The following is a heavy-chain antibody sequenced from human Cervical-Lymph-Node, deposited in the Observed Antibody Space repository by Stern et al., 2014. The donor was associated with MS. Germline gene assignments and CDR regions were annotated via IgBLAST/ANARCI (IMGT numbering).Heavy chain of an antibody. V-gene: IGHV4-30-2*01. Sequence: QLQLQESGSGLVKPSQTLSLTCAVSGGSISSGGYSWSLIRQPPGKGLEWIGYIYHRGRTYSTPSHKMLVTISVDRPKNQFSLKLSSVTAADTAVYYCARSSTVTPNAFDIWGQGTMVTVSS. CDR2: IYHRGRT. J-gene: IGHJ3*02. D-gene: IGHD4-17*01. CDR3: ARSSTVTPNAFDI. CDR1: GGSISSGGYS.